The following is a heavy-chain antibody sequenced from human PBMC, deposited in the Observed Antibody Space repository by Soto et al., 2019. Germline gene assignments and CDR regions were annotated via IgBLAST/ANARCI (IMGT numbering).Heavy chain of an antibody. J-gene: IGHJ2*01. CDR2: IIPSFGTA. CDR3: ARGNHRWLQLWYFDL. Sequence: QVQLVQSGAEVKKPGSSVTVSCKASGGTFSSYTISWVRQAPGQGLEWMGGIIPSFGTANYAQKFQGRVTITAEESTSTAYMELSSLRSEDTAVYYCARGNHRWLQLWYFDLWGRGTLVTVSS. V-gene: IGHV1-69*12. CDR1: GGTFSSYT. D-gene: IGHD5-12*01.